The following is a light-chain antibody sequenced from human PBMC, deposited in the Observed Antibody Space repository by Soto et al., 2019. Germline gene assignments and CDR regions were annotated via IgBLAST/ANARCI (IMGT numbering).Light chain of an antibody. V-gene: IGLV2-23*01. CDR3: CSSADSGTYV. Sequence: QSALTQPASVSGSPGQSITISCTGTSSDVGSYNLVSWYQQHPGKAPKLMIYEGSKRPSGVSNRFSGSKSGNTASLTISGLQAEDEADYYYCSSADSGTYVFGTGTKLTVL. J-gene: IGLJ1*01. CDR2: EGS. CDR1: SSDVGSYNL.